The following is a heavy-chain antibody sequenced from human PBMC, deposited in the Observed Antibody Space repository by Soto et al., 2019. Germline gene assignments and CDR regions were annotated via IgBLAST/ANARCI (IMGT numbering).Heavy chain of an antibody. CDR1: GYTFTSYG. D-gene: IGHD5-18*01. CDR2: ISAYNGST. V-gene: IGHV1-18*01. Sequence: GASVKVSCKASGYTFTSYGISWVRQAPGQGLEWMGWISAYNGSTNYAQRLQGRVTMTTDTSTSTAYMELRSLRSDDTAVYYCARNRRGYSYGDNDYWGQGTLVTVSS. J-gene: IGHJ4*02. CDR3: ARNRRGYSYGDNDY.